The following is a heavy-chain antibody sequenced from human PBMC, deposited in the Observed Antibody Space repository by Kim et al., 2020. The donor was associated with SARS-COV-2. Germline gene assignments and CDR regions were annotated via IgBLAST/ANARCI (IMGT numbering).Heavy chain of an antibody. Sequence: SETLSLTCAVSGGSISRKTHYWGWLRQPPGKGLEWIGSISSGGNTYYNPSLKSRVSISADTSKNQFSLKLSFVTAADTAVYYCAGDGRISWYYYWGQGTL. CDR2: ISSGGNT. D-gene: IGHD6-13*01. CDR1: GGSISRKTHY. CDR3: AGDGRISWYYY. J-gene: IGHJ4*02. V-gene: IGHV4-39*07.